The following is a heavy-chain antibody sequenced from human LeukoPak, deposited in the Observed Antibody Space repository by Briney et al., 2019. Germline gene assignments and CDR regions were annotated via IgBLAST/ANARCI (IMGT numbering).Heavy chain of an antibody. CDR2: IGTAGDT. J-gene: IGHJ4*02. CDR1: GFTFSNYD. Sequence: GGSLRLSCAASGFTFSNYDMHWVRQVTGKGLEWVSAIGTAGDTYYPGSVRGRFTMSRENAKSSLYLQMNSLTAGDTAVYYCARGASTHFDNWGQGILVTVSS. D-gene: IGHD1-26*01. V-gene: IGHV3-13*04. CDR3: ARGASTHFDN.